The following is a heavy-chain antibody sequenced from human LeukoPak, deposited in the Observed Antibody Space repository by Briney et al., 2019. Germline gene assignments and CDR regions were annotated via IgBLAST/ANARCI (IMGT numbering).Heavy chain of an antibody. CDR1: GFTFSSYS. CDR2: ISSSSSYI. J-gene: IGHJ4*02. Sequence: GGSLRLSCAASGFTFSSYSMNWVRQAPGKGLEWVSSISSSSSYIYYADSVKGRFTISRDNAKNTLYLQMNSLRAEDTAVYYCARVRVDDSRPFDYWGQGTLVTVSS. CDR3: ARVRVDDSRPFDY. V-gene: IGHV3-21*01. D-gene: IGHD3-22*01.